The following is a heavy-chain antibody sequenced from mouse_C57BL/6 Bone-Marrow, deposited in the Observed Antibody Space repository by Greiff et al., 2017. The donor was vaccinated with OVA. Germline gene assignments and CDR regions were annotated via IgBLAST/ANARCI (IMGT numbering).Heavy chain of an antibody. D-gene: IGHD1-1*01. J-gene: IGHJ3*01. CDR2: INPYNGGT. V-gene: IGHV1-19*01. CDR3: ARDLYYGSSYAWFAY. Sequence: VQLKQSGPVLVKPGASVKMSCKASGYTFTDYYMNWVKQSHGKSLEWIGVINPYNGGTSYNQKFKGKATLTVDKSSSTAYMELNSLTSEDSAVYYCARDLYYGSSYAWFAYWGQGTLVTVSA. CDR1: GYTFTDYY.